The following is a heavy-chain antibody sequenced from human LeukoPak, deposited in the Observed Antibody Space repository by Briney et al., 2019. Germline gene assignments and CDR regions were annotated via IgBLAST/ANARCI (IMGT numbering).Heavy chain of an antibody. D-gene: IGHD6-6*01. CDR1: GGSFSGYY. Sequence: SETLSLTCAVYGGSFSGYYWSWIRQPPGKGLEWIGEINHSGSTNYNPSLKSRVTISVDTSKNQFSLKLSSVTAADTALYYCARSIAARHWGGYYFDYWGQGTLVTVSS. V-gene: IGHV4-34*01. CDR2: INHSGST. CDR3: ARSIAARHWGGYYFDY. J-gene: IGHJ4*02.